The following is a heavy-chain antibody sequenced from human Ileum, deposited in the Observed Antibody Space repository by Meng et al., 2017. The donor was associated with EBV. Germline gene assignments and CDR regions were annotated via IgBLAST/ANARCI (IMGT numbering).Heavy chain of an antibody. D-gene: IGHD3-22*01. J-gene: IGHJ4*02. CDR3: ARESYSDSSGYYSLDY. CDR2: IHHTEST. V-gene: IGHV4-4*02. Sequence: VQAQEAGPGLVKASGTLSLTCAVSGGAISSSNWWSWVRQAPGKGLEWIGEIHHTESTNYNPSLKSRVTISVDKSKNQFSLKLSSVTAADTAVYYCARESYSDSSGYYSLDYWGQGSLVTVSS. CDR1: GGAISSSNW.